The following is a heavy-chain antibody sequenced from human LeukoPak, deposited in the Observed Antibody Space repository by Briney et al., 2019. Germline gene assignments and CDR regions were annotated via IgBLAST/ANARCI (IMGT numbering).Heavy chain of an antibody. Sequence: SQTLSLTCTVSGGSISSGDYYWSWIRQPAGKGLEWIGRIYTSGSTNYNPSLKSRVTISVDTSKNQFSLKLSSVTAADTAVYYCAREGYDILTGYYSSFDYWGQGTLVTVSS. CDR2: IYTSGST. CDR3: AREGYDILTGYYSSFDY. D-gene: IGHD3-9*01. CDR1: GGSISSGDYY. V-gene: IGHV4-61*02. J-gene: IGHJ4*02.